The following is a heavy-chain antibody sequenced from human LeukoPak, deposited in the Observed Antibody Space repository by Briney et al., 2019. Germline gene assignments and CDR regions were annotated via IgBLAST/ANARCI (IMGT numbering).Heavy chain of an antibody. V-gene: IGHV3-23*01. CDR1: VFLFSSYA. J-gene: IGHJ4*02. CDR2: ISGSGGST. Sequence: GGSLRLSCAASVFLFSSYAMSWVRQAPGKGLEWVSAISGSGGSTYYADSVKGRFTISRDNSKNTLYLQMNSLGAADTAVYYCAKDHDYGGNEYFDYWGQGTLVTVSS. CDR3: AKDHDYGGNEYFDY. D-gene: IGHD4-23*01.